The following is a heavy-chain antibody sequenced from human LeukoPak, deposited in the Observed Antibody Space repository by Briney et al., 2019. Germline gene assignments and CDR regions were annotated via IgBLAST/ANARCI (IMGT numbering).Heavy chain of an antibody. CDR1: GFIFSRYW. V-gene: IGHV3-7*01. D-gene: IGHD6-19*01. Sequence: GGSLRLSCATSGFIFSRYWMSWVRQAPGKGLEWVANINQDESERNYVDSVKGRFTISRDNAKNSLDLQMNSLRAEDTAVYYCARYGNGEWLAHYAFDVWGQGTMVTVAS. CDR3: ARYGNGEWLAHYAFDV. J-gene: IGHJ3*01. CDR2: INQDESER.